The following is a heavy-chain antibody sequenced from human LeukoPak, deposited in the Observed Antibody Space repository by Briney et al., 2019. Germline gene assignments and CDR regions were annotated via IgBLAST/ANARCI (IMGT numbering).Heavy chain of an antibody. J-gene: IGHJ1*01. CDR2: IKTDASEK. V-gene: IGHV3-7*01. Sequence: GGSLRLSCETSGFIFSNCWMTWVRQAPGKGLEWVANIKTDASEKYYADSVKGRVTISRDNAKMSLYLQMNSLRVEDTAVYYCATYSTRNAREFQSWGQGTLVTVSS. CDR3: ATYSTRNAREFQS. CDR1: GFIFSNCW. D-gene: IGHD4-11*01.